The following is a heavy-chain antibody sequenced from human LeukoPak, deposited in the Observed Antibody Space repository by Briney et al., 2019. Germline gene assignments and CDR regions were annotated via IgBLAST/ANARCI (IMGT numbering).Heavy chain of an antibody. CDR3: ARGSAAWYYFDY. J-gene: IGHJ4*02. CDR2: IYYSGST. D-gene: IGHD3-10*01. V-gene: IGHV4-39*01. CDR1: GGSISSSSYY. Sequence: SETLSLTCTVSGGSISSSSYYWGWIRQPPGKGLEWIGSIYYSGSTYYNPSLKSRVTISVDTSKNQFSLKLSSVTAAATAVYYCARGSAAWYYFDYWGQGTLVTVSS.